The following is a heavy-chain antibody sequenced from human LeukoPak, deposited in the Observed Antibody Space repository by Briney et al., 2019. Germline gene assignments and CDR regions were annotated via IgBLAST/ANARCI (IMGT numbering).Heavy chain of an antibody. D-gene: IGHD3-10*01. J-gene: IGHJ4*02. V-gene: IGHV4-38-2*02. CDR1: GYSISSGYY. CDR2: IYNTGST. CDR3: ARVPPHYYGTGSPD. Sequence: SETLSLNCNVSGYSISSGYYWGGIRQPPGKGLQWIGSIYNTGSTYYNPSLKSRITISVDTSKNQFSLRVTSVTATDTAVYYCARVPPHYYGTGSPDWGQGTLVTVSA.